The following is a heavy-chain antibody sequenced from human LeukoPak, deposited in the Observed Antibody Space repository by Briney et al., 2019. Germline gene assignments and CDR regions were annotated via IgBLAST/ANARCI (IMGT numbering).Heavy chain of an antibody. Sequence: GGSLRLSCAASGFTFSNFNMNWVRQAPGKGLEWISYISGTSATIYYADSVKGRFTISRDNAKNSLYLQMNSLRVEDTAVYYCARLGPSDFWSGYEEPLYGMDVWGQGTTVTVSS. CDR1: GFTFSNFN. J-gene: IGHJ6*02. V-gene: IGHV3-48*01. CDR3: ARLGPSDFWSGYEEPLYGMDV. CDR2: ISGTSATI. D-gene: IGHD3-3*01.